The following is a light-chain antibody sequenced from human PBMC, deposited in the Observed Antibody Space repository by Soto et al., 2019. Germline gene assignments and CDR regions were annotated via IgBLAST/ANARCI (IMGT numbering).Light chain of an antibody. V-gene: IGKV3-15*01. CDR3: QHYNDWPRTWT. J-gene: IGKJ1*01. CDR1: QSVSSK. CDR2: GAS. Sequence: EIVMTQSPATLSVSPGERATLSCRASQSVSSKLAWYQQKPGQAPRVLIYGASTRATGIPARFSGSGSGTEFTVTISSLQTEDFAVYYCQHYNDWPRTWTFGQGTRVEIK.